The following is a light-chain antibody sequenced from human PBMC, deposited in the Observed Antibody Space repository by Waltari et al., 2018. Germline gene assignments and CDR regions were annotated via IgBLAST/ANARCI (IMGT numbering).Light chain of an antibody. J-gene: IGKJ4*01. CDR2: AAS. CDR1: QSISSY. Sequence: VTRMTQSPSLLSASTGVSVTNSCRISQSISSYLVWYQQKPGKAPELLIYAASTLQSGVPSRFSGSGSGTDFTLTISCLQSEDFATYYCQQYYSFPLTFGGGTKVEIK. V-gene: IGKV1D-8*01. CDR3: QQYYSFPLT.